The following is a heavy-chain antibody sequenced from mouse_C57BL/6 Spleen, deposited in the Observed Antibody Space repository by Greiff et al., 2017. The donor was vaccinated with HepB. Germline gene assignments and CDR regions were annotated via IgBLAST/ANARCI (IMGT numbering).Heavy chain of an antibody. D-gene: IGHD6-1*01. Sequence: QVQLKQPGAELVRPGSSVKLSCKASGYTFTSYWMHWVKQRPIQGLEWIGNIDPSDSETHYNQKFKDKATLTVDKSSSTAYMQLSSLTSEDSAVYYCARWGSSLFDYWGQGTTLTVSS. CDR3: ARWGSSLFDY. J-gene: IGHJ2*01. V-gene: IGHV1-52*01. CDR1: GYTFTSYW. CDR2: IDPSDSET.